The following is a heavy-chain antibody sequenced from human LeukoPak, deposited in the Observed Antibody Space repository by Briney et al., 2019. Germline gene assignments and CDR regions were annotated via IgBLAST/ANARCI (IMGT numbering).Heavy chain of an antibody. J-gene: IGHJ4*02. D-gene: IGHD6-19*01. Sequence: GGSLRLSCAASGFDFSIYGMNWVRQAPGKGLEWVSSINSRGNYIYYSDSLKGRFTISRDNAKNSLYLQMNSLRAEDTAVYYCARDPSQYSSGWYGYYFDYWGQGTLVTVSS. CDR1: GFDFSIYG. CDR2: INSRGNYI. V-gene: IGHV3-21*01. CDR3: ARDPSQYSSGWYGYYFDY.